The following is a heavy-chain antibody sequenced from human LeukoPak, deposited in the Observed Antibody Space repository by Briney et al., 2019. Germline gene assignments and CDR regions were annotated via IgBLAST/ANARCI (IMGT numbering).Heavy chain of an antibody. D-gene: IGHD3-9*01. CDR3: ARGDVLRYFDWLSKYYFDY. CDR2: INPSGGST. J-gene: IGHJ4*02. V-gene: IGHV1-46*01. CDR1: GYTFTSYY. Sequence: ASVKVSCKASGYTFTSYYMHWVRQAPGRGLEWMGIINPSGGSTSYAQKFQGRVTMTRDTSTSTVYMELSSLRSEDTAVYYCARGDVLRYFDWLSKYYFDYWGQGTLVTVSS.